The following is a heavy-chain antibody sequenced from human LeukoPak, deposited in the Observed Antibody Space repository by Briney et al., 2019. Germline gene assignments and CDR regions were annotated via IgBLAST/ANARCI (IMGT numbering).Heavy chain of an antibody. V-gene: IGHV3-15*01. D-gene: IGHD5-18*01. J-gene: IGHJ4*02. Sequence: GGSLRLFCAASGFTFSNAWMSRVRQAPGKGLEWVGRIKSKTDGGTTDYAAPVKGRFTISRDDSKNTLYLQMNSLKTEDTAVYYCTTEEADSYGPFDYWGQGTLVTVSS. CDR2: IKSKTDGGTT. CDR3: TTEEADSYGPFDY. CDR1: GFTFSNAW.